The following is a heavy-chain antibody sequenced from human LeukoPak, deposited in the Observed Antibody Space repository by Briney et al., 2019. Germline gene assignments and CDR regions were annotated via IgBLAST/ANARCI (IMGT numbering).Heavy chain of an antibody. CDR2: INPSGGST. V-gene: IGHV1-46*01. Sequence: GASVKVSCKASGYTFTSYYMHWVRQAPGQGLEWMGRINPSGGSTSYAQKFQGRVTMTRDTSTSTVYMELSSLRSEDTAVYYCAREAKEDRAYDFWSGYIYWGQGTLVTVSS. J-gene: IGHJ4*02. CDR3: AREAKEDRAYDFWSGYIY. CDR1: GYTFTSYY. D-gene: IGHD3-3*01.